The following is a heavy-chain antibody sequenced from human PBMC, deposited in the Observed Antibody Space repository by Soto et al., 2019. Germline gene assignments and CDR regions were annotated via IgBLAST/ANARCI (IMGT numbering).Heavy chain of an antibody. J-gene: IGHJ2*01. CDR2: IIPIFGTA. Sequence: QVQLVQSGAEVKKPGSSVKVSCKASGGTFSSYAISWVRQAPGQGLEWMGGIIPIFGTANYAQKFQGRVTITADESTSTAYMELSSLRSEDTAVYYCARDTHRIAARLGSNWYFDLWGRGTLVTVSS. CDR3: ARDTHRIAARLGSNWYFDL. CDR1: GGTFSSYA. D-gene: IGHD6-6*01. V-gene: IGHV1-69*19.